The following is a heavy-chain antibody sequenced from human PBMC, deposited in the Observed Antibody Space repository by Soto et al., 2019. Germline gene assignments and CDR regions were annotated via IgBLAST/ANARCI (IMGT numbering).Heavy chain of an antibody. CDR2: IRNSGGFT. Sequence: VQLLESGGGLVQPGGSLRLSCAASGFTFNNYAMNWVRQAPGKGLEWVSAIRNSGGFTYYADSVKGRFTISRDNSKNTLYLHSNSLRAEDTALYYCAKDYFVTKGPYFFDCWGQGTLVTVSS. D-gene: IGHD1-26*01. CDR1: GFTFNNYA. V-gene: IGHV3-23*01. CDR3: AKDYFVTKGPYFFDC. J-gene: IGHJ4*02.